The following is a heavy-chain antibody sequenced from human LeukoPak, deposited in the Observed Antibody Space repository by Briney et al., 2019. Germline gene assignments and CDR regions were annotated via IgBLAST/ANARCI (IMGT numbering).Heavy chain of an antibody. D-gene: IGHD3-9*01. V-gene: IGHV3-74*01. CDR2: INSDGRST. Sequence: GGSLRLSCAASGFTFSNYWMHWVRQGPGKGLLWVSRINSDGRSTTYADSVKGRFTISRDNAKNTLYLQMNSLRAEDTAVYYCARDANYDVLTGYYLPGSGWFDPWGQGTLVTVSS. CDR1: GFTFSNYW. CDR3: ARDANYDVLTGYYLPGSGWFDP. J-gene: IGHJ5*02.